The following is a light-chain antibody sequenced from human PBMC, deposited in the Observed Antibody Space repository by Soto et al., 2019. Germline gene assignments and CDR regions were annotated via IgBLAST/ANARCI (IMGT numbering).Light chain of an antibody. CDR1: SSDVGGYNY. CDR2: DVD. CDR3: SSYTSSSGYLI. V-gene: IGLV2-14*03. Sequence: QSALTQPASVSGSPGQSITISCTGTSSDVGGYNYVSWYQQHPGKAPKLMIYDVDNRPSGVSNRFSGSKSGNTASLTISGLQAEDAADYSCSSYTSSSGYLIFGGGTKLTVL. J-gene: IGLJ2*01.